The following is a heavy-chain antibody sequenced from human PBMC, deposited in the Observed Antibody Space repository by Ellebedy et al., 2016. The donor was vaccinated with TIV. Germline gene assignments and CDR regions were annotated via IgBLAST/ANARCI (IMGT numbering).Heavy chain of an antibody. Sequence: GESLKISCAASGFTFSSYSMNWVRQAPGKGLEWVSYISTSSRTIYYADSVKGRFTISRDNAENSLYLQMNSLRAEDTAVYYCVRGVGSSGSYWGQGTLVTVSS. J-gene: IGHJ4*02. D-gene: IGHD6-25*01. CDR2: ISTSSRTI. CDR1: GFTFSSYS. V-gene: IGHV3-48*04. CDR3: VRGVGSSGSY.